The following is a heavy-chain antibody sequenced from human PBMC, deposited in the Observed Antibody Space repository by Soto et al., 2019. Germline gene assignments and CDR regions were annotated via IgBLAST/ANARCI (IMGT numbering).Heavy chain of an antibody. V-gene: IGHV3-33*01. CDR3: ARGRVLLLRGAPDALDI. J-gene: IGHJ3*02. Sequence: QVQLVESGGGVVQPGRSLRLSCAASGFTFSNYGMHWVRQAPGKGLEWVAVIWYDGSNEYYADSVKGRFTISRDNSRNTLDLQMNSPRAEDTAMFYLARGRVLLLRGAPDALDIWGQGTMVTVSS. D-gene: IGHD3-10*01. CDR2: IWYDGSNE. CDR1: GFTFSNYG.